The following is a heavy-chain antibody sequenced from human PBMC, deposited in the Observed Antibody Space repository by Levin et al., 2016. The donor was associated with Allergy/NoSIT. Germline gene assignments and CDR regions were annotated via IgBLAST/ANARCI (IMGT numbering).Heavy chain of an antibody. CDR1: GGSINSGHW. D-gene: IGHD6-13*01. Sequence: SETLSLTCLVSGGSINSGHWYSWVRQPPGKGLEWIGEIYHSGSSNYSPSLKSRATISVDRSNNQFSLNLNSVTAADTAMYYCGIRYCSSLRCPIDYWGQGSLVTVSS. V-gene: IGHV4/OR15-8*01. J-gene: IGHJ4*02. CDR3: GIRYCSSLRCPIDY. CDR2: IYHSGSS.